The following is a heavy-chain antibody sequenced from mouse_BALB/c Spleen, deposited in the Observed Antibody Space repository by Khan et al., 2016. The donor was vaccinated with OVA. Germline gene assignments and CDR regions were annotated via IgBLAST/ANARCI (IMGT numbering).Heavy chain of an antibody. V-gene: IGHV3-2*02. CDR2: ISYSGST. D-gene: IGHD1-1*01. J-gene: IGHJ4*01. Sequence: EVQLQESGPGLVKPSQSLSLTCTVTGYSITSGYAWNWIRQFPGNKLEWVGYISYSGSTSYNPSLRSRISITRDTSKNQFFLQLNSVTTEDTATYYCARKNYYGYAMDYWGQGTSVTVSS. CDR1: GYSITSGYA. CDR3: ARKNYYGYAMDY.